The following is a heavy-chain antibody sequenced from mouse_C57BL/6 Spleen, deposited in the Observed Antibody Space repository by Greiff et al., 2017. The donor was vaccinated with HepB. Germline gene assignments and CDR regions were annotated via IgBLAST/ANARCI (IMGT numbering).Heavy chain of an antibody. D-gene: IGHD1-1*01. Sequence: QVQLQQPGAELVKPGASVKMSCKASGYTFTSYWITWVKQRPGQGLEWIGDIYPGSGSTNYNEKFKSKATLTVDTSSSTAYMQLSSLTSEDSAVYYCARWDYGSGLFAYWGQGTLVTVSA. CDR1: GYTFTSYW. J-gene: IGHJ3*01. V-gene: IGHV1-55*01. CDR2: IYPGSGST. CDR3: ARWDYGSGLFAY.